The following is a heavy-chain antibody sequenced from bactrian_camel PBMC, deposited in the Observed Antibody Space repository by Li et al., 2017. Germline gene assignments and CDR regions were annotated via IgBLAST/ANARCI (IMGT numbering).Heavy chain of an antibody. V-gene: IGHV3S1*01. D-gene: IGHD8*01. CDR1: EFDFSTNG. CDR2: INSGGSMT. J-gene: IGHJ6*01. Sequence: HVQLVESGGGLVQPGGSPRLSCAASEFDFSTNGTDWVRQAPGKGLEWVSGINSGGSMTDYADSVKGRFTMFRDNAKNMLYLQMNSLKTEDTAMYYCAAHTNWNSCFPPRRQSWGSWGQGTQVTVS. CDR3: AAHTNWNSCFPPRRQSWGS.